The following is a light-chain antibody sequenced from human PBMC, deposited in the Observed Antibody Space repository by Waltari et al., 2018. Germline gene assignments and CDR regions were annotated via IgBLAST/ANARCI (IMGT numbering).Light chain of an antibody. V-gene: IGLV1-40*01. CDR2: GNS. Sequence: QSVLTQPPSVSGAPGQRVTISCTGSSPHIGAGYDVHWYQQLPGTAPKLLIYGNSNRPSGVPDRFSGSKSGTSASLAITGLQAEDEADYYCQSYDSSLSGYVVFGGGTKLTVL. CDR3: QSYDSSLSGYVV. J-gene: IGLJ2*01. CDR1: SPHIGAGYD.